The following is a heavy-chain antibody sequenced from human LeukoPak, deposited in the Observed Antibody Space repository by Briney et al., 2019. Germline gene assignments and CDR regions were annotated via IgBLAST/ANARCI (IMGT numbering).Heavy chain of an antibody. CDR1: GFTFSSYA. D-gene: IGHD2-2*01. V-gene: IGHV3-30-3*01. Sequence: GGSLRLSCAASGFTFSSYAMHWVRQAPGKGLEWVAVISYDGSNKYYADSVKGRFTISRDNSKNTLYLQMNSLRAEDTAVYYCAREPKYQLLYWGQGTLVTVSS. CDR2: ISYDGSNK. J-gene: IGHJ4*02. CDR3: AREPKYQLLY.